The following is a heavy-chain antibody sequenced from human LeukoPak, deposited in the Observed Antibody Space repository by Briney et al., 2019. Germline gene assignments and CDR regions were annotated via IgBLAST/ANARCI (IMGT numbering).Heavy chain of an antibody. Sequence: GGSLRLSRAASGFTFSSYNMNWVRQAPGKGLEWVSYITSSSGTIYYADSVKGRFTISRDNAKNSLYLQMNSLRAEDTAVYYCARADRYYDVFTGKMGDYWGQGTLVTVAS. CDR1: GFTFSSYN. CDR2: ITSSSGTI. CDR3: ARADRYYDVFTGKMGDY. J-gene: IGHJ4*02. D-gene: IGHD3-9*01. V-gene: IGHV3-48*01.